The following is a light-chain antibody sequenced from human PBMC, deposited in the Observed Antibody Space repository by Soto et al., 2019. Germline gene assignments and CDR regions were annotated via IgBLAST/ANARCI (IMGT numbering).Light chain of an antibody. CDR3: QQYKSFSLT. CDR1: RSVSNY. V-gene: IGKV1-5*03. CDR2: KTS. J-gene: IGKJ4*01. Sequence: DIQMTQSPSSLSASVGDRVTITCRASRSVSNYLSWYQQKPGKAPKLLIYKTSDLESGVPSRFSGSGSGTEFSLTISSLQPDDFATYYCQQYKSFSLTFGGGTKVDIK.